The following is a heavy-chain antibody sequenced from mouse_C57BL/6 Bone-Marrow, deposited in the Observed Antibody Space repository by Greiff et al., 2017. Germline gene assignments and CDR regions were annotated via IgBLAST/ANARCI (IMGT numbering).Heavy chain of an antibody. J-gene: IGHJ1*03. CDR3: ARPYYSNYWYFDV. D-gene: IGHD2-5*01. Sequence: VQLQQSGAELVKPGASVKMSCKASGYTFTSYWITWVKQRPGQGLEWIGDIYPGSGSTNYNEKLQRKAALTVDTSSSTAYMQLSSLTSEDSAVYYSARPYYSNYWYFDVLGTGTTVTVAS. CDR2: IYPGSGST. V-gene: IGHV1-55*01. CDR1: GYTFTSYW.